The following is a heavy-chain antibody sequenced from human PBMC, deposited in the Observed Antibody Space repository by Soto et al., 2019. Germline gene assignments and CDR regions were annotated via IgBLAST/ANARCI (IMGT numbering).Heavy chain of an antibody. CDR3: ANNLGDY. CDR1: GFTFSSYG. Sequence: QVQLVESGGGVVQPGGSLRLSCAASGFTFSSYGMHWVRQAPGKGLEWVAVISYDGSNKYYADSVKGRFTISRDNSKNTLYLQMNSLRAEDTAVYYCANNLGDYWGQGTLVTVSS. V-gene: IGHV3-30*18. CDR2: ISYDGSNK. J-gene: IGHJ4*02.